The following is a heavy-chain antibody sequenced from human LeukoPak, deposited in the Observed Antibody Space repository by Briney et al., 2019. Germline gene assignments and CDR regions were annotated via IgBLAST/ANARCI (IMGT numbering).Heavy chain of an antibody. CDR2: ISSSSSYI. CDR3: ARGFYDSSAFDY. J-gene: IGHJ4*02. Sequence: GGSLRLSCAASGFTFSSHSMNWVRQAPGKGLEWVSSISSSSSYIYYAVSVKGRFTISRDNAKNSLYLQMNSLRAEDTAVYYCARGFYDSSAFDYWGQGTLVTVSS. D-gene: IGHD3-22*01. CDR1: GFTFSSHS. V-gene: IGHV3-21*01.